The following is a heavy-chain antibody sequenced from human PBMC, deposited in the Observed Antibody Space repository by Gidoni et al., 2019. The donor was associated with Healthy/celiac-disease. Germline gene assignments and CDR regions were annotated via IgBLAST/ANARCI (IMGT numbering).Heavy chain of an antibody. J-gene: IGHJ4*02. CDR1: GYTFTGYY. CDR2: INPNSGGT. V-gene: IGHV1-2*02. Sequence: QVQLVQSGAEVQKPGASVKVSFKASGYTFTGYYMHWVRQAPGQGLEWMGWINPNSGGTNYAQKFQGRVTMTRDTSISTAYMELSRLRSDDTAVYYCARDEDYYDSSGYYDYWGQGTLVTVSS. CDR3: ARDEDYYDSSGYYDY. D-gene: IGHD3-22*01.